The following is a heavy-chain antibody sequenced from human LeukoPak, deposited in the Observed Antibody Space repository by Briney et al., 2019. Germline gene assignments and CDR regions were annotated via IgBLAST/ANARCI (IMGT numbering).Heavy chain of an antibody. D-gene: IGHD3-9*01. J-gene: IGHJ6*02. Sequence: GGSLRLSCAASGFTFRNYAMNWVRQTPGKGLEWVSYISSSSSTIYYADSVKGRFTISRDNAKNSLYLQMNSLRDEDTAVYYCAREDPYSEGMDVWGQGTSVTVSS. V-gene: IGHV3-48*02. CDR3: AREDPYSEGMDV. CDR1: GFTFRNYA. CDR2: ISSSSSTI.